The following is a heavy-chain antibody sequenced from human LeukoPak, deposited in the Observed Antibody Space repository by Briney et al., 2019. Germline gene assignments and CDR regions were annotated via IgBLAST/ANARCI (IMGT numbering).Heavy chain of an antibody. CDR2: IYYSGST. D-gene: IGHD3-10*01. V-gene: IGHV4-59*01. CDR1: GRSISSYY. CDR3: ARGKWFGELLFPFDY. J-gene: IGHJ4*02. Sequence: SETLSLTCTVSGRSISSYYWSWIRKPPGKGLEWIGYIYYSGSTNYNPSLKSRVTISVDTSKNQFSLKLSSVTAADTAVYYCARGKWFGELLFPFDYWGQGTLVTVSS.